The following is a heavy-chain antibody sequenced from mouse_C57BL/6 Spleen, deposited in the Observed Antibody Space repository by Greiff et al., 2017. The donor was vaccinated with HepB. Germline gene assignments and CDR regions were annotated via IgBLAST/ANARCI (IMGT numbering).Heavy chain of an antibody. J-gene: IGHJ2*01. V-gene: IGHV5-17*01. CDR1: GFTFSDYG. Sequence: EVKLQESGGGLVKPGGSLKLSCAASGFTFSDYGMHWVRQAPEKGLEWVAYISSGSSTIYYADTVKGRFTISRDNAKNTLFLQMTSLRSEDTAMYYCARGLGDYFDYWGQGTTLTVSS. CDR2: ISSGSSTI. CDR3: ARGLGDYFDY. D-gene: IGHD4-1*01.